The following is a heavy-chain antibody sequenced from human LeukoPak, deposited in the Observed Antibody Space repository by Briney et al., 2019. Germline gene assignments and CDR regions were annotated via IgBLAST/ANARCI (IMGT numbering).Heavy chain of an antibody. J-gene: IGHJ4*02. Sequence: ASVKVSCTASGYTFTDYYMHWVRQAPGQGLEWMGWINPNSGGINYAQKFQGRVTMTRDTSISTAYMELSRLRSDDTAVYYCARASYYYDSSGYPGYYFDYWGQGTLVTVSS. D-gene: IGHD3-22*01. V-gene: IGHV1-2*02. CDR1: GYTFTDYY. CDR2: INPNSGGI. CDR3: ARASYYYDSSGYPGYYFDY.